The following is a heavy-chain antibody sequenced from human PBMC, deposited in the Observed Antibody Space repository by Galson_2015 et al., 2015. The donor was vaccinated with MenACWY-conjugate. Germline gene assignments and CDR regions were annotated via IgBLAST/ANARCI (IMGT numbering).Heavy chain of an antibody. Sequence: SLRLSCAASGFTFSLYSMNWVRQAPGKGLEWISYIRTSSSTIYYVDSVKGRFTISRDNAKNSLYLQMDSLRAEDTAVYYCARAYSSGSYRNWLDSWGQGPRVPVSS. CDR2: IRTSSSTI. CDR1: GFTFSLYS. D-gene: IGHD6-19*01. J-gene: IGHJ5*01. V-gene: IGHV3-48*01. CDR3: ARAYSSGSYRNWLDS.